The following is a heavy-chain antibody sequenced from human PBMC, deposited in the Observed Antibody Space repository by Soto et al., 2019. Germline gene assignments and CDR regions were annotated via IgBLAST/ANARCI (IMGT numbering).Heavy chain of an antibody. CDR2: IYYIGST. Sequence: PSETLSVTCTVSGGSMSTGRYYWSWIREHPGKGVEWIGYIYYIGSTYYNPSLKSRVTISVDTSKNQFSLKLSSVTAAATAVYYWARGPWASIRLGPWGQGTLVTVCS. D-gene: IGHD3-9*01. V-gene: IGHV4-31*03. CDR3: ARGPWASIRLGP. J-gene: IGHJ5*02. CDR1: GGSMSTGRYY.